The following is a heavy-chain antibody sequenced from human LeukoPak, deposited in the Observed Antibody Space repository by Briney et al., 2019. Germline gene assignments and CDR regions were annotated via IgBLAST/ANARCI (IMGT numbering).Heavy chain of an antibody. J-gene: IGHJ4*02. Sequence: PGGSLRLSCAASGFAFSSYAMSWVRQAPGKGLEWVSAISGSGGSTYYADSVKGRFTISRDNSKNTLYLQMNSLRAEDTAVYYCAKGLSLLRSADYWGQGTLVTVSS. CDR1: GFAFSSYA. CDR3: AKGLSLLRSADY. V-gene: IGHV3-23*01. CDR2: ISGSGGST. D-gene: IGHD3-10*02.